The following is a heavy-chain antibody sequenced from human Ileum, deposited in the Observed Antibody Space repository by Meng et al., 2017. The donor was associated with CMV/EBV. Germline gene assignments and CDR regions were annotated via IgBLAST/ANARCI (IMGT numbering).Heavy chain of an antibody. V-gene: IGHV3-74*01. CDR3: ARENNGPEEY. D-gene: IGHD1-14*01. J-gene: IGHJ4*01. Sequence: FCSASGFGVCYYLTLWVVQAAGKGLEWFSRSNNAGTFRKYAASVEGRCTVSSANAKNRLYLEMNSLIAEDTAVYYCARENNGPEEYWGQGTLVTVSS. CDR2: SNNAGTFR. CDR1: GFGVCYYL.